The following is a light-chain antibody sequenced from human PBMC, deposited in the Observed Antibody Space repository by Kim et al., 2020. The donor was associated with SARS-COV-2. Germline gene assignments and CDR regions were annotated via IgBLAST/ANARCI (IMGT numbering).Light chain of an antibody. Sequence: SSELTQDPAVSVALGQTVRITCQGDSLRNYYASWYQQKPGQAPVVVIYGKNNRLSGIPDRFSGSTSGNTASLTITGAQAEDDADYYCTSRDSSTNHLVFG. CDR2: GKN. J-gene: IGLJ2*01. CDR1: SLRNYY. V-gene: IGLV3-19*01. CDR3: TSRDSSTNHLV.